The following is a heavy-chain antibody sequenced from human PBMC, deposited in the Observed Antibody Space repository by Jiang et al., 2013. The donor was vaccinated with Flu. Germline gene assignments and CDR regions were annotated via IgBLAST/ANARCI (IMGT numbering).Heavy chain of an antibody. CDR1: GYTFTSYG. J-gene: IGHJ5*02. Sequence: SGAEVKKPGASVKVSCKASGYTFTSYGINWVRQAPGQGLEWMGWIITYNGNTNYAQKLQGRVTMTTDTSTSTAYMELRSLRSDDTAVYYCARDQGRELLSYNWFDPWGQGTLVTVSS. CDR3: ARDQGRELLSYNWFDP. CDR2: IITYNGNT. D-gene: IGHD1-26*01. V-gene: IGHV1-18*01.